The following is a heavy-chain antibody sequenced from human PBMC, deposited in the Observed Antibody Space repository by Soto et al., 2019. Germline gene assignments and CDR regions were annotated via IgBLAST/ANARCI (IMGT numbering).Heavy chain of an antibody. V-gene: IGHV1-69*13. Sequence: GASVKVSCKASGGTFSSYAISWVRQAPGQGLEWMGGIIPIFGTANYAQKFQGRVTITADESTSTAYMELSSLRSEDTAVYYCAIHIVVVPAAIGRASYCGMDVWGQGTTVTVSS. D-gene: IGHD2-2*01. J-gene: IGHJ6*02. CDR3: AIHIVVVPAAIGRASYCGMDV. CDR1: GGTFSSYA. CDR2: IIPIFGTA.